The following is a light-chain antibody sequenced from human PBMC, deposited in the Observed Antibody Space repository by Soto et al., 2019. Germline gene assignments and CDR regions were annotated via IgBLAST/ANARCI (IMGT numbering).Light chain of an antibody. V-gene: IGLV1-47*01. CDR1: SSNVGVNF. CDR2: RND. CDR3: AAWDDSLRGRL. J-gene: IGLJ1*01. Sequence: QSVLAQPPSPSATPGQRLTISCSGSSSNVGVNFVYWYQHLPGTAPKLLIYRNDQRPSGVPDRFSGSKSGTSSYLAISGLRFEDEADYYCAAWDDSLRGRLFGTGTKVTV.